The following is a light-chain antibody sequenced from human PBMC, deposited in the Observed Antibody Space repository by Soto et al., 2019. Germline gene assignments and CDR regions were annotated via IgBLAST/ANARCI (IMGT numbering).Light chain of an antibody. J-gene: IGKJ1*01. CDR1: QSISSW. V-gene: IGKV1-5*01. Sequence: DIQMTQSPSTLSASVGDRVTITCRASQSISSWLAWYQQKPGKAPKLLIYDASSLESGVTSRFSGSGSGTEFTLTISSLQPDDFATYYCQQYNSYPWTFGQGPNVELK. CDR3: QQYNSYPWT. CDR2: DAS.